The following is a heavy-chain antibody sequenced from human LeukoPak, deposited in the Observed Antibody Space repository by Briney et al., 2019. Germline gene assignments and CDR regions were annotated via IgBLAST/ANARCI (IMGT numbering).Heavy chain of an antibody. D-gene: IGHD1-26*01. CDR3: ARDGSGSSIVADY. J-gene: IGHJ4*02. V-gene: IGHV3-11*05. Sequence: GGSLRLSCAASGVTCSDYYMSWIRQAPGKGLEWVSYISSSSSYTNYADSVKGRFTISRDNAKNSLYLQMNSLRAEDTAVYYCARDGSGSSIVADYWGQGTLVTVSS. CDR2: ISSSSSYT. CDR1: GVTCSDYY.